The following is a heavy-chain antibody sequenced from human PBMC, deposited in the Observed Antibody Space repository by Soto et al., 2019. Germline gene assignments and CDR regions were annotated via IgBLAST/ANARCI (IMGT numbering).Heavy chain of an antibody. Sequence: GGSLRLSCAASGFTFSSYRMSWVRQAPGKGLEWVANIKQDGSEKYYVDSVKGRFTISRDNAKNSLYLQMNSLRAEDTAVYYCARDELEPYYYYYYMDVWGKGTTVTVSS. CDR3: ARDELEPYYYYYYMDV. CDR2: IKQDGSEK. V-gene: IGHV3-7*01. D-gene: IGHD1-1*01. CDR1: GFTFSSYR. J-gene: IGHJ6*03.